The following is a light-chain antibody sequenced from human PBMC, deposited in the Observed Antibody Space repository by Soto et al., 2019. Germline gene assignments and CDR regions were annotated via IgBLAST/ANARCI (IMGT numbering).Light chain of an antibody. CDR3: QTWGAGIVV. Sequence: QLVLTQSPSASASLGASVKLTCTLSSGHSSYAIAWHQQQPEKGPRYLMNLNSDGSHNKGDGIPDRFSGSSSGAERYLTISSLQSEDEADYYCQTWGAGIVVFGGGPKLTVL. V-gene: IGLV4-69*01. CDR2: LNSDGSH. J-gene: IGLJ2*01. CDR1: SGHSSYA.